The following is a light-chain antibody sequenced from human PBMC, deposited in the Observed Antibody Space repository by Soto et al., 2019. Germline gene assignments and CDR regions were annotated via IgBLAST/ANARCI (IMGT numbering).Light chain of an antibody. J-gene: IGLJ1*01. V-gene: IGLV1-40*01. CDR2: DNS. CDR3: QSYDSSLSVLYV. CDR1: SSNIGAGYD. Sequence: QSVLTQPPSVSEAPGQRVTISCTGSSSNIGAGYDVHWYQHLPGTAPKLLIYDNSNRPSGVPDRFSGSKSGTSASLAITGLQAEDEADYYCQSYDSSLSVLYVFGTGTKLTVL.